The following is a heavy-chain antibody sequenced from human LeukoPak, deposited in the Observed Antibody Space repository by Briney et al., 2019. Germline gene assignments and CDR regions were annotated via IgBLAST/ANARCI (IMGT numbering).Heavy chain of an antibody. J-gene: IGHJ4*02. CDR1: GGSFSGYY. V-gene: IGHV4-34*01. CDR3: ARGAGYSSD. Sequence: SETLSLTCAVYGGSFSGYYWSWIRQPPGKGLEWIGEINHSGSTNYNPSLKSRVTISVDTSKNQFSLKLSSVTAADTAVYYCARGAGYSSDWGQGTLVTVS. CDR2: INHSGST. D-gene: IGHD6-13*01.